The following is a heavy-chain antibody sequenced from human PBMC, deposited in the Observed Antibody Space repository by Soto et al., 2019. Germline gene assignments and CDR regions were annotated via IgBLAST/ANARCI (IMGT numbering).Heavy chain of an antibody. D-gene: IGHD3-3*01. CDR2: IWYDGSNK. CDR3: ARDNYDFWSGPYDAFDI. V-gene: IGHV3-33*01. CDR1: GFTFSSYG. J-gene: IGHJ3*02. Sequence: ESGGGVVQPGRSLRLSCAASGFTFSSYGMHWVRQAPGKGLEWVAVIWYDGSNKYYADSVKGRFTISRDNSKNTLYLQMNSLRAEDTAVYYCARDNYDFWSGPYDAFDIWGQGTMVTVSS.